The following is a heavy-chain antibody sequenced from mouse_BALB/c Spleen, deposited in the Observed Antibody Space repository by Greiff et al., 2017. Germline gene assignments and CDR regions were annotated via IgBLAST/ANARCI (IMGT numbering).Heavy chain of an antibody. D-gene: IGHD2-3*01. CDR3: AKPKEDGGFFAY. V-gene: IGHV2-3*01. J-gene: IGHJ3*01. CDR2: ILGDGST. Sequence: VPLKESGPGLVAPSPSLSLTCTVSGFSLTRYGVRWVRQPPGKGLEWLGGILGDGSTNYHSALISRLSISKDNSKSQVFLKLNSLQTDDTATYYCAKPKEDGGFFAYWGQGTLVTVSA. CDR1: GFSLTRYG.